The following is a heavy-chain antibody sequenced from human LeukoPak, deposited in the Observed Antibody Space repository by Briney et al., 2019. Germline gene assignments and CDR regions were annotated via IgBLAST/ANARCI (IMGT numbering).Heavy chain of an antibody. CDR2: ISSSGNTI. CDR1: GFTFSSYE. J-gene: IGHJ4*02. V-gene: IGHV3-48*03. D-gene: IGHD2/OR15-2a*01. CDR3: ARAPYTTGRGYYFDS. Sequence: GGSLSLSCAAPGFTFSSYEMNWVRKAPGKGLEWVSYISSSGNTIYYADSVKGRFTISRDNAKNTLYLQMNSLRAEDTAVYYCARAPYTTGRGYYFDSWGQGTLVTVSS.